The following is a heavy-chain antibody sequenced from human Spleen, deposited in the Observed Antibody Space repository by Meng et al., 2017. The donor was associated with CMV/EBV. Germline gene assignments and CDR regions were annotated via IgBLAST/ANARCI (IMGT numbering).Heavy chain of an antibody. Sequence: SETLSLTCTVSGGSVSSGSYYWSWIRQPPGKGLEWIGYIYYSGSTNYNPSLKSRVTISVDTSKNQFSLKLSSVTAADTAVYYCARDNIVVVPAAMFSYYYYGMDVWGQGTTVTVSS. CDR1: GGSVSSGSYY. J-gene: IGHJ6*02. CDR3: ARDNIVVVPAAMFSYYYYGMDV. V-gene: IGHV4-61*01. CDR2: IYYSGST. D-gene: IGHD2-2*01.